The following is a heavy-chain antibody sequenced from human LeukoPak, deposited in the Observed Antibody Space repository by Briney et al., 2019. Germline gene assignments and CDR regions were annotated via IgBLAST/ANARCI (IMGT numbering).Heavy chain of an antibody. CDR1: GFTFTSSA. J-gene: IGHJ4*02. V-gene: IGHV1-58*01. D-gene: IGHD2-8*01. CDR3: AAPHSFPGVFDY. Sequence: ASVKVSCKASGFTFTSSAVQWVRQACGQRLEWIGWIVVGSGNTNYAQKFQERVTITRDMSTSTAYMELSSLRSEDTAVYYCAAPHSFPGVFDYWGQGTLVTVSS. CDR2: IVVGSGNT.